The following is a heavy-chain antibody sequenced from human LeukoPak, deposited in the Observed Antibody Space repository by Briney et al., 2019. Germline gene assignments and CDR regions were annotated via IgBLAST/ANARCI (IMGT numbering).Heavy chain of an antibody. V-gene: IGHV1-18*01. CDR2: ISAYNGNT. Sequence: ASVKVSCKASGYTFTSYGISWVRQAPGQGLEWMGWISAYNGNTNYAQKLQGRVTMTTDTSTSTAYMELRSLRSDDTAVYYCARDLGYYYDSSGYYRIDYWGQGTLVTVSS. J-gene: IGHJ4*02. D-gene: IGHD3-22*01. CDR1: GYTFTSYG. CDR3: ARDLGYYYDSSGYYRIDY.